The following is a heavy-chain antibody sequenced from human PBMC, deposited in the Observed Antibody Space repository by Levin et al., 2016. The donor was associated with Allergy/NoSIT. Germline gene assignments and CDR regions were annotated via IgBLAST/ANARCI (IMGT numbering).Heavy chain of an antibody. CDR2: VWFDGSNK. V-gene: IGHV3-33*01. CDR3: AREYSNNVKYFDY. CDR1: GFTFSSYG. J-gene: IGHJ4*02. Sequence: GESLKISCAASGFTFSSYGLHWVRQAPGKGLEWVAVVWFDGSNKYYADSVKGRFTISRDNSKNTLYLQMNSLRAEDTAVYFCAREYSNNVKYFDYWGQGTLVTVSS. D-gene: IGHD4-11*01.